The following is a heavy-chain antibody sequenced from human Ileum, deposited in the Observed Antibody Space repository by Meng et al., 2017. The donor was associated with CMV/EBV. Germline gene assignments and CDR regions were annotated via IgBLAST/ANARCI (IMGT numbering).Heavy chain of an antibody. CDR1: GFTFSFYE. J-gene: IGHJ6*02. V-gene: IGHV3-30*04. CDR2: ISDDGSRK. CDR3: TKDQWGRSSSVTGMDV. Sequence: GGSLRLSCAASGFTFSFYEMNWVRQAPGKGLEWVADISDDGSRKYYADSVKGRFTISRDKSMNTLYLQISSLTAEDTAVYYCTKDQWGRSSSVTGMDVWGQGTTVTVSS. D-gene: IGHD6-6*01.